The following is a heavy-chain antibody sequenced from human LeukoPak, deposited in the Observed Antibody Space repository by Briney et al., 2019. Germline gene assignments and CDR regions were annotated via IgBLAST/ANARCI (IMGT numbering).Heavy chain of an antibody. V-gene: IGHV3-53*01. CDR3: ARAVNKGSQYYFDY. D-gene: IGHD1-26*01. CDR1: GFTVSSNY. J-gene: IGHJ4*02. Sequence: PGGSLRLSCAASGFTVSSNYMSWVRQAPGKGLEWVSVIYSGGSTYYADSVKGRFTISRDNSKNTLYLQMNSPRAEDTAVYYCARAVNKGSQYYFDYWGQGTLVTVSS. CDR2: IYSGGST.